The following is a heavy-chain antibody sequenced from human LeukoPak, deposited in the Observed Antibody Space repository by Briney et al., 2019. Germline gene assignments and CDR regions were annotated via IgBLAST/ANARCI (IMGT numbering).Heavy chain of an antibody. D-gene: IGHD6-19*01. V-gene: IGHV1-8*01. CDR1: GYTFTSYD. Sequence: GASVKVSCKASGYTFTSYDINWVRQATGQGLEWMGWMNPNSGNTGYAQKFQGRVTMTRNTSISTAYMELSSLRFEDTAVYYCARGVPKWLARGVHWFDPWGQGTLVTVSS. CDR2: MNPNSGNT. CDR3: ARGVPKWLARGVHWFDP. J-gene: IGHJ5*02.